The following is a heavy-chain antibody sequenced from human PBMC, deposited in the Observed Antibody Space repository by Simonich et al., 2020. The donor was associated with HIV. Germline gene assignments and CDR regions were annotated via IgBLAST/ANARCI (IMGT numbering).Heavy chain of an antibody. CDR1: GFTFVDYA. Sequence: EVQLVESGGGLVQPGRSLRLSCAASGFTFVDYAMHWVRQGQGKGLEWVSGVSWNSGSIGYADSVKGRFTISRDNAKNSLYLQMNSLRAEDMALYYCAKDRYSSSSGSFDYWGQGTLVTVSS. D-gene: IGHD6-6*01. V-gene: IGHV3-9*03. J-gene: IGHJ4*02. CDR3: AKDRYSSSSGSFDY. CDR2: VSWNSGSI.